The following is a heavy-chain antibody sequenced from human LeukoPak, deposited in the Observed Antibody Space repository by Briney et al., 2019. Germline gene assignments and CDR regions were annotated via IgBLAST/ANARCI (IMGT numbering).Heavy chain of an antibody. J-gene: IGHJ5*02. CDR2: IIPIFGTA. V-gene: IGHV1-69*13. D-gene: IGHD6-6*01. CDR3: ARVGQLVSNWFDP. CDR1: GGTFSSYA. Sequence: SVKVSCKASGGTFSSYAISWVRQAPGQGLEWMGGIIPIFGTANYAQKFQGRVTITADESTSTAYMELSSLRSEDTAVYYCARVGQLVSNWFDPWGQGTLVTVSS.